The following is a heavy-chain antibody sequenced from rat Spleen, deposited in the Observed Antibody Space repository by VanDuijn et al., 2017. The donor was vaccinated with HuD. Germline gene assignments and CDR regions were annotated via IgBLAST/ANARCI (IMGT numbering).Heavy chain of an antibody. CDR1: GFSLTSYG. Sequence: QVQLKESGPGLVQPSRTLSLTCTVPGFSLTSYGVSWVRQPPGKGLEWIAAIWSGGSTNYNSALKSRLSISRDTSKSQVLLKMNRLQTEDTAMYFCARYPGGYWYFDFWGPGTMVTVSS. V-gene: IGHV2-16*01. CDR3: ARYPGGYWYFDF. J-gene: IGHJ1*01. CDR2: IWSGGST. D-gene: IGHD1-4*01.